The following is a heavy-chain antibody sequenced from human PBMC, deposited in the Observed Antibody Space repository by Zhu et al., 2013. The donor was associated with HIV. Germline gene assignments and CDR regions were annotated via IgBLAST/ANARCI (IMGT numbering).Heavy chain of an antibody. CDR3: ARDPSNTSGRYQRFDY. CDR2: ISAYNGDT. CDR1: GYTYTHHG. J-gene: IGHJ4*02. Sequence: QVQLVQSGAEVKEPGASVKVSCKASGYTYTHHGISWVRQAPGQGLEWMGWISAYNGDTIYGQNFQGRFTMTTDASTSTAYMELRSLSPDDTAVYYCARDPSNTSGRYQRFDYWGQGSMVTVSS. V-gene: IGHV1-18*01. D-gene: IGHD1-26*01.